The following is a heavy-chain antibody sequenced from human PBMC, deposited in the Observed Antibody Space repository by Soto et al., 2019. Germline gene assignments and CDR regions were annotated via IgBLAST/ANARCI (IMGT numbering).Heavy chain of an antibody. Sequence: EVQLLESGGGLVQPGGSLRLSCAAPGFTFSSYAMSWVRQAPWKGREWVSAISGSGGSTYYADSVKGRFTISRANSKNPMYLQMNSLSAEDTAVYYCAKDMGVAALPFKEVAGISDYWRQGTLVTVSS. CDR3: AKDMGVAALPFKEVAGISDY. CDR1: GFTFSSYA. V-gene: IGHV3-23*01. D-gene: IGHD6-19*01. J-gene: IGHJ4*02. CDR2: ISGSGGST.